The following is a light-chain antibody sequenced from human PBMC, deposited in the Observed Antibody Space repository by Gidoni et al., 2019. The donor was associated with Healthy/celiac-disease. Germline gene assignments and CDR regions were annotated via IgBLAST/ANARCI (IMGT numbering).Light chain of an antibody. CDR3: QQRSNPFT. J-gene: IGKJ3*01. Sequence: EIVLKQSPATLSLSPGERATLSCRASQRVSSYLAWYQQKPGQAPRLLIYDASNRATGIPARFSGSGSGTDFTLTISSLEPEDFAVYYCQQRSNPFTFGPGTKVDIK. V-gene: IGKV3-11*01. CDR1: QRVSSY. CDR2: DAS.